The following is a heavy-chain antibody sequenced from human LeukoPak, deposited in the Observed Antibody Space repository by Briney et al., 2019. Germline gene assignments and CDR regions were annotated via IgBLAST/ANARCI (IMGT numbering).Heavy chain of an antibody. Sequence: SETLSLTCAVSGGSISSSNWWSWVRQPPGKGLEWIGEIYHSGSTNYNPSLKCRVTISVDKSKNQFSLKLSSVTAADTAVYYCARERGATGNFDYWGQGTLVTVSS. V-gene: IGHV4-4*02. J-gene: IGHJ4*02. D-gene: IGHD1-26*01. CDR1: GGSISSSNW. CDR3: ARERGATGNFDY. CDR2: IYHSGST.